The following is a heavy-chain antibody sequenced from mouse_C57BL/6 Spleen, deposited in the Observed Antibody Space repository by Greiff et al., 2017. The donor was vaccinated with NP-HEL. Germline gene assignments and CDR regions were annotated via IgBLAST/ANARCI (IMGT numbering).Heavy chain of an antibody. J-gene: IGHJ1*03. V-gene: IGHV5-16*01. D-gene: IGHD1-1*01. CDR3: AREGAHYYGSSSWYFDV. CDR1: GFTFSDYY. Sequence: EVQRVESEGGLVQPGSSMKLSCTASGFTFSDYYMAWVRQVPEKGLEWVANINYDGSSTYYLDSLKSRFIISRDNAKNILYLQMSSLKSEDTATYYCAREGAHYYGSSSWYFDVWGTGTTVTVSS. CDR2: INYDGSST.